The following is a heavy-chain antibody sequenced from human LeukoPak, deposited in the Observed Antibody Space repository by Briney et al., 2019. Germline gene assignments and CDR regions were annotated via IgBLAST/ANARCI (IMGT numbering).Heavy chain of an antibody. CDR1: GFTFDDYA. CDR3: AKAAIAAAGYGPGGFDY. J-gene: IGHJ4*02. D-gene: IGHD6-13*01. Sequence: GRSLRLSRAASGFTFDDYAMHWVRQAPGKGLEWVSGISWNSGSIGYADSVKGRFTISRDNAKNSLYLQMNSLRAEDTALYHCAKAAIAAAGYGPGGFDYWAREPWSPSPQ. V-gene: IGHV3-9*01. CDR2: ISWNSGSI.